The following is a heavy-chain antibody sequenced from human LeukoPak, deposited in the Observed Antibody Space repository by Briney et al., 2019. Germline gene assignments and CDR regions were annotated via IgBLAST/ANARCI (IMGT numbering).Heavy chain of an antibody. Sequence: PGGSLGLSCAVSGFTASTHHMAWVRQAPGKGLEWVSVRQPGNVSYYADSVTGRFTTSTDSSKNTLFLQMRDLRAEDTALYYCARERDYDTYFDYWGQGTLVIVSS. V-gene: IGHV3-53*01. J-gene: IGHJ4*02. CDR3: ARERDYDTYFDY. CDR1: GFTASTHH. D-gene: IGHD3-22*01. CDR2: RQPGNVS.